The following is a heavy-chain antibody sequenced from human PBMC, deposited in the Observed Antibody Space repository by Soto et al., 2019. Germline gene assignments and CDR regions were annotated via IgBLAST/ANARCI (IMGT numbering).Heavy chain of an antibody. J-gene: IGHJ6*02. V-gene: IGHV4-34*01. CDR1: GVSFSGYY. CDR3: ASSHPNYYYYYGMDV. CDR2: INHSGST. Sequence: SETLSLTFSVYGVSFSGYYWSWIRQPPGKGLEWIVEINHSGSTNYNPSLKSRVTISVDTSKNQFSLKLSSVTAADTAVYYCASSHPNYYYYYGMDVWGQGTTVTVSS.